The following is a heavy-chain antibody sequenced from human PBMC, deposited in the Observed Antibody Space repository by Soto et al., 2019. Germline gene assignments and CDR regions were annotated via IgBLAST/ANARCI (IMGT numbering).Heavy chain of an antibody. CDR1: GFTFSSYS. D-gene: IGHD5-18*01. J-gene: IGHJ4*02. CDR3: ARAGNGTAMVYIDY. Sequence: GGSLRLSCAASGFTFSSYSMNWVRQAPGKGLEWVSSISSSSSYIYYADSVKGRFTISRDNAKNSLYLQMNSLRAEDTAVYYCARAGNGTAMVYIDYWGQGTLVTVSS. CDR2: ISSSSSYI. V-gene: IGHV3-21*01.